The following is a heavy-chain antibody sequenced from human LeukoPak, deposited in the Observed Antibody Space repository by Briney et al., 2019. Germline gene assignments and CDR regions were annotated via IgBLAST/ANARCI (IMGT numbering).Heavy chain of an antibody. Sequence: ASVKVSCKASGYTFTGYYMHWVRQAPGQGLEWMGWINPNSGGTNYAQKFQGRVTMTRDTSISTAYMELSRLRSDDTAVYYCARDSVAGNTVYSFDYWDQGTLVTVSS. D-gene: IGHD6-19*01. CDR2: INPNSGGT. J-gene: IGHJ4*02. CDR3: ARDSVAGNTVYSFDY. CDR1: GYTFTGYY. V-gene: IGHV1-2*02.